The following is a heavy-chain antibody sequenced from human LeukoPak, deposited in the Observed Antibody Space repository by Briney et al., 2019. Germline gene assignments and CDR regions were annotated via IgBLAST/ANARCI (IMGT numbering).Heavy chain of an antibody. CDR2: IYSGGST. Sequence: GGSLRLSCAASGFTVSSNYMSWVRQAPGKGLEWVSVIYSGGSTYYADSVKGRFTISRDNSKNTLYLQMNSLRAEDTAVYYCARGAAAGRRGYYYYYMDVWGKGTTVTISS. CDR3: ARGAAAGRRGYYYYYMDV. J-gene: IGHJ6*03. D-gene: IGHD6-13*01. V-gene: IGHV3-53*01. CDR1: GFTVSSNY.